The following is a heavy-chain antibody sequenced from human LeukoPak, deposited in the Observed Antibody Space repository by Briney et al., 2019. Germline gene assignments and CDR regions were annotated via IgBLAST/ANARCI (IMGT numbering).Heavy chain of an antibody. D-gene: IGHD6-19*01. CDR3: ASAKEWLAFDP. CDR1: GGSISNYF. V-gene: IGHV4-59*01. Sequence: PSETLSLTCIVSGGSISNYFWSWIRQPPGKGLEWIGNIYNTDNTNYNPSLKSRVTISLDTSKNPLSLKLNSVNAADSDVYFCASAKEWLAFDPWGQGTLVTVSS. CDR2: IYNTDNT. J-gene: IGHJ5*02.